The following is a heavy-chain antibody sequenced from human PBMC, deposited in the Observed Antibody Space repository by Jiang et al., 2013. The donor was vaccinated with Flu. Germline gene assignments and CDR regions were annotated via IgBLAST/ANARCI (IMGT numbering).Heavy chain of an antibody. Sequence: GAEVKKPGASVKVSCKASGYTFTTYAMHWVRQAPGQRLEWMGWINAGNGNTKYSQKFQGRVTITRDTSASTAYMELSSLRSEDTAVYYCARKPRSAWAAFDYWGQGTLVTSPQ. V-gene: IGHV1-3*01. CDR2: INAGNGNT. D-gene: IGHD6-19*01. J-gene: IGHJ4*02. CDR1: GYTFTTYA. CDR3: ARKPRSAWAAFDY.